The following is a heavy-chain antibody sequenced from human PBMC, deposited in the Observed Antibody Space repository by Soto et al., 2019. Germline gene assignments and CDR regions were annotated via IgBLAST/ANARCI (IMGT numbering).Heavy chain of an antibody. CDR2: IYHSGST. D-gene: IGHD2-21*01. CDR3: ARGNVVAIDY. V-gene: IGHV4-30-2*01. CDR1: GGSLSSGGYS. Sequence: SETLSLTCAVSGGSLSSGGYSWSWIRQPPGKGLEWIGYIYHSGSTYYNPSLKSRVTISVDRSKNQFSLKLSSVTAADTAVYYCARGNVVAIDYWGQGTLVTVSS. J-gene: IGHJ4*02.